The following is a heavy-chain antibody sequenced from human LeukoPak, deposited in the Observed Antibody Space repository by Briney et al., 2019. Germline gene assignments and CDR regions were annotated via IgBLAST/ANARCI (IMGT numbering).Heavy chain of an antibody. CDR1: GYSFTSYW. CDR2: IYPGDSDA. J-gene: IGHJ4*02. Sequence: GESLKISCEGSGYSFTSYWSGWVRQMPGKGLKWMGIIYPGDSDARYSPAFQGQGTISADKSISTAYLQWSSLKASDTAMYYCARRRDLYSGSYYPFDYWGQGTLVTVSS. CDR3: ARRRDLYSGSYYPFDY. D-gene: IGHD1-26*01. V-gene: IGHV5-51*01.